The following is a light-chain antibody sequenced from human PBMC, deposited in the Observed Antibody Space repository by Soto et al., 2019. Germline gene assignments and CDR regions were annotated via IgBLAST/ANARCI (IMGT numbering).Light chain of an antibody. CDR3: CSYAGSYTFDYV. V-gene: IGLV2-11*01. CDR2: DVS. J-gene: IGLJ1*01. CDR1: SSDVGGYNY. Sequence: QSALTQPRSVSGSPGQSVTISCTGTSSDVGGYNYVSWYQQHPGKAPKLMIYDVSKRPSGVPDRFSGSKSGNTASPTISGLQAEDEADYYCCSYAGSYTFDYVFGTGTKLTVL.